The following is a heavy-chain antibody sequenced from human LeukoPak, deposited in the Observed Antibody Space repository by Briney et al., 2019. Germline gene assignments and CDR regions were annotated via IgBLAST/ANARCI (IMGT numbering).Heavy chain of an antibody. D-gene: IGHD2-15*01. CDR1: RYTFTSYY. V-gene: IGHV1-46*01. CDR2: INPSGGST. J-gene: IGHJ4*02. Sequence: ASVKVSCKTSRYTFTSYYMNWVRQAPGQGLEWMGMINPSGGSTSYAQKFQGRVTMTRDTSTSTVYMGLNSLTSEDTALYYCARDRSPSARYFNYWGQGTLVTVSS. CDR3: ARDRSPSARYFNY.